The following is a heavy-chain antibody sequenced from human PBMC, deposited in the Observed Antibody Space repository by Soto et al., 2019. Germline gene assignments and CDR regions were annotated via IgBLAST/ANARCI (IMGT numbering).Heavy chain of an antibody. Sequence: SGPTLVNPTQTLTLTCTFSGFSLSTSGAGGGWIRQPPGKALEWLALIYWDDDKRYSPSLKSRLTITKDTSKNQVVLTMTNMDPVDTAAYYCAHNSGSGCYYNYFDYWGQGTLVTVSS. CDR3: AHNSGSGCYYNYFDY. J-gene: IGHJ4*02. D-gene: IGHD3-10*01. CDR1: GFSLSTSGAG. V-gene: IGHV2-5*02. CDR2: IYWDDDK.